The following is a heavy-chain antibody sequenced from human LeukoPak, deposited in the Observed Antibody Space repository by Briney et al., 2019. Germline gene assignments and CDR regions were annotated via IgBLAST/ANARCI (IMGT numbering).Heavy chain of an antibody. CDR1: GFTFSSYG. V-gene: IGHV3-23*01. CDR2: ISGSGGST. J-gene: IGHJ4*02. D-gene: IGHD2-21*01. CDR3: ATDMVGYCGDVTCYSEAY. Sequence: GGSLRLSCAASGFTFSSYGMSWVRQAPGKGLEWVSAISGSGGSTYYADSVKGRFTISRDNSKNTLYLQLSSLRLEDTAVYYCATDMVGYCGDVTCYSEAYWGQGTLVTVSS.